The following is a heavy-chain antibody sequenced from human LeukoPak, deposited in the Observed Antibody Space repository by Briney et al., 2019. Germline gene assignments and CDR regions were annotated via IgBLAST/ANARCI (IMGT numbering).Heavy chain of an antibody. V-gene: IGHV3-30-3*01. CDR1: GLTFSRYA. D-gene: IGHD4/OR15-4a*01. Sequence: GRSPRLSCAAPGLTFSRYAMHWVRQAPGKGLEWVSVISKDGNSVRYADSVRGRFIISRDNYKNTLYLQMDSLTVDDTAIYYCARNDYGEYYFDYWGLGTLVTVSS. CDR3: ARNDYGEYYFDY. CDR2: ISKDGNSV. J-gene: IGHJ4*02.